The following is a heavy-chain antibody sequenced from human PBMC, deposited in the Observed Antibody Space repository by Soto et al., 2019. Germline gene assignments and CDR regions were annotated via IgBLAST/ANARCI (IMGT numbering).Heavy chain of an antibody. CDR2: IYYTGST. D-gene: IGHD3-16*01. J-gene: IGHJ4*02. CDR3: ARGFGGVSLDYFDF. V-gene: IGHV4-31*03. Sequence: SETLSLTCSVSNGSINSAGHFWSWLRQHPGKGLEWLGYIYYTGSTYYNPALQRRAVFSIDTSKTRFSLKLTSVTAADTAVYYCARGFGGVSLDYFDFWGQGPQVTVSS. CDR1: NGSINSAGHF.